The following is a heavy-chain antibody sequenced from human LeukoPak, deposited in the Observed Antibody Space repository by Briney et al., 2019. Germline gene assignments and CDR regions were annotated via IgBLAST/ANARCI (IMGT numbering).Heavy chain of an antibody. CDR3: ARDTYDYVWGSYRYTPRDFDY. J-gene: IGHJ4*02. D-gene: IGHD3-16*02. Sequence: GESLKVSCKASGYTFTSYGISWVRQAPGQGLEWMGWISAYNGNTNYAQKLQGRVTMTTDTSTSTAYMELRSLRSDDTAVYYCARDTYDYVWGSYRYTPRDFDYWGQGTLVTVSS. V-gene: IGHV1-18*01. CDR2: ISAYNGNT. CDR1: GYTFTSYG.